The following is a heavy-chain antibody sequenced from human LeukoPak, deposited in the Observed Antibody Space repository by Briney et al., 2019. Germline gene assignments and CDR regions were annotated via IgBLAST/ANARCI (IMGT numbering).Heavy chain of an antibody. D-gene: IGHD1-7*01. CDR1: GGSISSGGYS. CDR3: ARGKLRTYFDY. CDR2: IYYSGST. V-gene: IGHV4-31*03. Sequence: SQTLSLTCTVSGGSISSGGYSWSWIRQHPGKGLEWIGYIYYSGSTYYNPSLKSRVTISVDTSKNQFSLKLSSVTAADTAVYYCARGKLRTYFDYWGQGTLVTVSS. J-gene: IGHJ4*02.